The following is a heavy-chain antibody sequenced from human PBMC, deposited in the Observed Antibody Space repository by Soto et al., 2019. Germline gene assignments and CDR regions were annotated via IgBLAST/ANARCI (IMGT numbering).Heavy chain of an antibody. V-gene: IGHV4-34*01. CDR2: INHSGST. D-gene: IGHD1-1*01. CDR3: ARSPLLAPWGNWNYFDY. Sequence: SETLSLTCAVYGGSFSGYYWSWIRQPPGKGLEWIGEINHSGSTNYNPSLKSRVTISVDTSKNQFSLKLSSVTAADTAVYYCARSPLLAPWGNWNYFDYWGQGTLVTVSS. CDR1: GGSFSGYY. J-gene: IGHJ4*02.